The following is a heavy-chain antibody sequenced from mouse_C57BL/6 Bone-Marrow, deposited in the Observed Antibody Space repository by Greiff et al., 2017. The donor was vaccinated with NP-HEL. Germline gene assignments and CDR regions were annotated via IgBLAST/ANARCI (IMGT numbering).Heavy chain of an antibody. Sequence: EVQLQQSGAELVRPGASVKLSCTASGFNIKDDYMHWVKQRPEQGLEWIGWIDPENGDTEYASKFQGKATITADTSSNTAYLQLSSLTSEDTAVYYCTTDDYDEGFAYWGQGTLVTVSA. CDR2: IDPENGDT. J-gene: IGHJ3*01. D-gene: IGHD2-4*01. CDR1: GFNIKDDY. CDR3: TTDDYDEGFAY. V-gene: IGHV14-4*01.